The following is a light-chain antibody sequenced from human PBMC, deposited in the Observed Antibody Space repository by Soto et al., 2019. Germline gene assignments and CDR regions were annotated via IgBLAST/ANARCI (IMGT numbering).Light chain of an antibody. V-gene: IGLV2-23*02. Sequence: QSVLTQPASVSGSPGQSITISCTGTSSDFGSYSLVSWYQQHPGKAPKLMIYEVGKRPSGVSNRFSASKSGNTASLTISGLQTEDEADYYCCSYAGSTTLYVFGSGTKVTVL. CDR1: SSDFGSYSL. CDR3: CSYAGSTTLYV. CDR2: EVG. J-gene: IGLJ1*01.